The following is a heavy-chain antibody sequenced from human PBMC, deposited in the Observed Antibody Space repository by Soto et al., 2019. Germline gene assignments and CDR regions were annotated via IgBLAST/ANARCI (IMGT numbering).Heavy chain of an antibody. CDR1: GFTFRWFG. CDR3: AKGKGRGITNNATDY. D-gene: IGHD3-10*01. V-gene: IGHV3-30*18. Sequence: LRLSCAGSGFTFRWFGMNWVRQAPGKGLEWVARISNDGSNEYYVDSVKGRFTISRDNSKNTLYLQMDSLRAEDKAVYYCAKGKGRGITNNATDYSGQGTSVTV. CDR2: ISNDGSNE. J-gene: IGHJ4*02.